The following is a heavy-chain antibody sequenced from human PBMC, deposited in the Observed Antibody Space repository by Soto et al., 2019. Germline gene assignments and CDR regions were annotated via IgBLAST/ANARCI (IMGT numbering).Heavy chain of an antibody. CDR1: GGTFSSYA. D-gene: IGHD3-10*01. CDR3: AVGGAYGSGSFHYYYYYGMDV. V-gene: IGHV1-69*13. CDR2: IIPIFGTA. J-gene: IGHJ6*02. Sequence: SVRVSCKASGGTFSSYAISWVRQAPGQGLEWMGGIIPIFGTANYAQKFQGRVTITADESTSTAYMELSSLRSEDTAVYYCAVGGAYGSGSFHYYYYYGMDVWGQGTTVTVSS.